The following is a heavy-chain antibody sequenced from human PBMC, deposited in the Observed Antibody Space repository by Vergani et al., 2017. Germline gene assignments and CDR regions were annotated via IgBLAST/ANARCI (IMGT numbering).Heavy chain of an antibody. D-gene: IGHD4-17*01. CDR1: GGTFNNYT. J-gene: IGHJ4*02. Sequence: QVQMVQSGAEVKKPGSSVKVSCKASGGTFNNYTITWVRQAPGQGLEWMGRIIPIHGITDYAQKFRGRVTIIADTSTSTAYMDLSSLRSDDTAVYYCAADSPYGDFPVFWGQGTLVTVSS. V-gene: IGHV1-69*02. CDR2: IIPIHGIT. CDR3: AADSPYGDFPVF.